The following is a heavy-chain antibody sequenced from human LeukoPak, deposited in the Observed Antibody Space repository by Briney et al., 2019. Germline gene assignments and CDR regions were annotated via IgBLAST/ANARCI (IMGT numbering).Heavy chain of an antibody. CDR2: INPNSGDT. Sequence: ASVKVSCKASGYTFTGYYMHWVREAPGQGLEWMGWINPNSGDTNYGQKFQGRVTTTRDTSISTAYMELSRLRSDDTAMYYCAREGVSGDAFDIWGQGTMVTVS. J-gene: IGHJ3*02. V-gene: IGHV1-2*02. D-gene: IGHD2-8*01. CDR1: GYTFTGYY. CDR3: AREGVSGDAFDI.